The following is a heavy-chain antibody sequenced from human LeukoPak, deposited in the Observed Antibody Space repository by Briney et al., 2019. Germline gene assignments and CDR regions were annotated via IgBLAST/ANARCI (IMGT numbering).Heavy chain of an antibody. Sequence: ASVKVSCKASGYTFTGYYMHWVRQAPGQWLEWMGRINPNSGGTNYAQKFQGRVTMTRDTSISTAYMELGRLRSDDTAVYYCAIGGLRLGDWFDPWGQGTLVTVSS. CDR1: GYTFTGYY. J-gene: IGHJ5*02. CDR3: AIGGLRLGDWFDP. V-gene: IGHV1-2*06. D-gene: IGHD5-12*01. CDR2: INPNSGGT.